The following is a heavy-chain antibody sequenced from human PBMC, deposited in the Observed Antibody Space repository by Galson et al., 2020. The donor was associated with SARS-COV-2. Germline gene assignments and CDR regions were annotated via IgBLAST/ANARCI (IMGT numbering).Heavy chain of an antibody. CDR3: AREDPLDDTFDI. V-gene: IGHV4-61*02. J-gene: IGHJ3*02. Sequence: SETLSLTCTVSGGSISSGSYYWSWIRQPAGKGLEWIGRIYTSGSTNYNPSLKSRVTISVDTSKNQFSLKLSSVTAADTAVYYCAREDPLDDTFDIWGQGTMVTVSS. CDR1: GGSISSGSYY. CDR2: IYTSGST.